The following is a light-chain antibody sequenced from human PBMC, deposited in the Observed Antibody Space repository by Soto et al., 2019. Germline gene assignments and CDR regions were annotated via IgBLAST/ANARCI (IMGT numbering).Light chain of an antibody. CDR3: CSYAGSRSFEV. J-gene: IGLJ3*02. V-gene: IGLV2-23*02. CDR1: SSDVGSYNL. CDR2: ELA. Sequence: QAVVTQPASVSGSPGQSITISCTGTSSDVGSYNLVSWYQQHPGKAPKLIIYELAKRPSGVSDRFSGSKSGNTASLTISGLQAEDEAEYYCCSYAGSRSFEVFGGGTKLTVL.